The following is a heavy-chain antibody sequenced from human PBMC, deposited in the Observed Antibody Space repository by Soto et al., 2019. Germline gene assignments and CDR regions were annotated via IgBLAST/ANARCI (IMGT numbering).Heavy chain of an antibody. CDR1: GASISVHSYY. Sequence: SETLSLTCTVSGASISVHSYYWTWIRQPPGKGLELIGSSYYSGTTYFNPSLKSRATISVDTSKNQFSLRLTSVTAADTAIYYCTRRYNWNDNYFYXWGPGALVTVSX. D-gene: IGHD1-20*01. V-gene: IGHV4-39*01. CDR2: SYYSGTT. J-gene: IGHJ5*02. CDR3: TRRYNWNDNYFYX.